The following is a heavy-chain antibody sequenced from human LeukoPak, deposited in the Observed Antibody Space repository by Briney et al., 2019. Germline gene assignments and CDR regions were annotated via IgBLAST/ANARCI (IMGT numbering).Heavy chain of an antibody. D-gene: IGHD6-19*01. J-gene: IGHJ6*02. CDR1: GFTFSSYG. CDR2: IWYDGSNK. CDR3: AREQTKEHVNGGWYHRWYYYYGMDV. Sequence: PGGSLRLSCAASGFTFSSYGMRWVRQAPGKGLEWVAVIWYDGSNKYYADSVKGRFTISRDNSKNTLYLQMNSLRAEDTAVYYCAREQTKEHVNGGWYHRWYYYYGMDVWGQGTTVTVSS. V-gene: IGHV3-33*01.